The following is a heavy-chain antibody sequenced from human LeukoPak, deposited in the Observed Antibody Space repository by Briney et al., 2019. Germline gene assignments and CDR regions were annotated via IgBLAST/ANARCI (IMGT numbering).Heavy chain of an antibody. J-gene: IGHJ5*02. Sequence: PGKSLRLSCAASGFTFNNYGMHWVRQAPGKGLEWVAVISYDGRNKHYPDSVKGRFTISRDISTDTLWLQMNSLRVEDTAVYYCARGRGPYGWFDPWGQGTLVTVSS. CDR3: ARGRGPYGWFDP. V-gene: IGHV3-30*03. CDR2: ISYDGRNK. CDR1: GFTFNNYG. D-gene: IGHD3-10*01.